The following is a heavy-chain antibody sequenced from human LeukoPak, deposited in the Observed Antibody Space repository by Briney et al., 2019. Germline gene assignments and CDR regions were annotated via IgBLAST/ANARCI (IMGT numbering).Heavy chain of an antibody. Sequence: GESLKISCKGSGYSFTSYWIGWVRQMPGKGLEWMGIIYPGDSDTRYSPSFQGQVTISADKSISTAYRQWSSLKASDTAMYYCARSTPSIAESSAFDIWGQGTMVTVSS. CDR1: GYSFTSYW. CDR2: IYPGDSDT. J-gene: IGHJ3*02. CDR3: ARSTPSIAESSAFDI. V-gene: IGHV5-51*01. D-gene: IGHD6-6*01.